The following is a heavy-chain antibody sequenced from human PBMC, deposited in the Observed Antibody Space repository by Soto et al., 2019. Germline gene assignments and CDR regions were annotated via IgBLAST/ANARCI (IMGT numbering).Heavy chain of an antibody. D-gene: IGHD5-18*01. J-gene: IGHJ4*02. CDR2: IWYDGSNK. CDR1: GFTFSSYG. V-gene: IGHV3-33*01. CDR3: ARDSWRYSYGFQGSDY. Sequence: GGSLRLSCAASGFTFSSYGMHWVRQAPGKGLEWVAVIWYDGSNKYYADSVKGRFTISRDNSKNTLYLQMNSLRAEDTAVYYCARDSWRYSYGFQGSDYWGQGTLVTVSS.